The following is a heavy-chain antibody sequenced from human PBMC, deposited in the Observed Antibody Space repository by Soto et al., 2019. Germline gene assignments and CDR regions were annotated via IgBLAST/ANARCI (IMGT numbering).Heavy chain of an antibody. V-gene: IGHV4-59*08. CDR1: GGSISSYY. D-gene: IGHD3-22*01. J-gene: IGHJ4*02. CDR2: IYYSGST. CDR3: ARNLDYYDSSGYPYYVDY. Sequence: SETLSLTCTVSGGSISSYYWSWIRQPPGKGLEWIGYIYYSGSTNYNPSLKSRVTISVDTSKNQFSLKLSSVTAADTAVYYCARNLDYYDSSGYPYYVDYWGQGTLVTVS.